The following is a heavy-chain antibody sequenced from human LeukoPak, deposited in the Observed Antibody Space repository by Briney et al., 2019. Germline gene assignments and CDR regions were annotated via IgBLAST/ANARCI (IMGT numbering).Heavy chain of an antibody. V-gene: IGHV3-21*06. D-gene: IGHD2-2*01. J-gene: IGHJ4*02. CDR2: ISSNSTYI. CDR3: ARAGTCSSTSCDGGIEY. CDR1: GFAFSSYN. Sequence: PGGALRLSCAASGFAFSSYNMKWVRQAPRKGLEWVSFISSNSTYIYYEYSVKGRFSVARDNSKNLLYLQMDSLRVEDTAVYYCARAGTCSSTSCDGGIEYWGQGTLVTVSS.